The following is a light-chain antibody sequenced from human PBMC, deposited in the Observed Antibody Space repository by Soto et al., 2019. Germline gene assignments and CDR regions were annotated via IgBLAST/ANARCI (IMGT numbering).Light chain of an antibody. V-gene: IGKV3-15*01. Sequence: EIVMTQYPATLSVSPGERATLSCRASQGVSSNLAWYQQKPGQAPRLLIYGASTRATGIPARFSGSGSGTAVTLSISSLQSEDVAVYYCQQYNTWPPALTFGGGTKVEIK. CDR3: QQYNTWPPALT. J-gene: IGKJ4*01. CDR2: GAS. CDR1: QGVSSN.